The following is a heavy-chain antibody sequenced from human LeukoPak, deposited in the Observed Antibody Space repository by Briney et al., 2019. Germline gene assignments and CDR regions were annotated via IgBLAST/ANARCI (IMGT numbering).Heavy chain of an antibody. CDR3: ARQTGSGLFTLP. CDR1: GVSISSSNSY. CDR2: IYYTGNT. D-gene: IGHD3/OR15-3a*01. V-gene: IGHV4-39*01. J-gene: IGHJ4*02. Sequence: TSETLSLTCTVSGVSISSSNSYWGWIRQPPGKGLEWIGSIYYTGNTYYNASLKSRVTISIDTSKNQISLRLTSVTATDTAMYYCARQTGSGLFTLPGGQGTLVTVSS.